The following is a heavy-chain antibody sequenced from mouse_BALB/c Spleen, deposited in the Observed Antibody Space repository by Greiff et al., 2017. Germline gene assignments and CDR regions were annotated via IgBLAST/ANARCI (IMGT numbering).Heavy chain of an antibody. CDR2: IDPETGGT. V-gene: IGHV1-15*01. J-gene: IGHJ2*01. CDR1: GYTFTDYE. Sequence: VQLQQSGAELVRPGASVTLSCKASGYTFTDYEMHWVKQTPVHGLEWIGAIDPETGGTAYNQKFKGKATLTADKSSSTAYMELRSLTSEDSAVYYCTRAGTTGRDYWGQGTTLTVSS. D-gene: IGHD1-1*01. CDR3: TRAGTTGRDY.